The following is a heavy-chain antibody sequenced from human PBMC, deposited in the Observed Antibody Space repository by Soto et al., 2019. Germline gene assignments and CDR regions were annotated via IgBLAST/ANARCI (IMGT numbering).Heavy chain of an antibody. J-gene: IGHJ4*02. Sequence: PSETLSLTCTVSGGSVSSGSYYWSWIRQPPGKGLEWIGYIYYSGSTNYNPYLKSQVTISVDTSKNQFSLKLSSVTAADTAVYYCASSSHSSSWYFDYWGQGTLVTVSS. CDR3: ASSSHSSSWYFDY. CDR2: IYYSGST. V-gene: IGHV4-61*01. D-gene: IGHD6-13*01. CDR1: GGSVSSGSYY.